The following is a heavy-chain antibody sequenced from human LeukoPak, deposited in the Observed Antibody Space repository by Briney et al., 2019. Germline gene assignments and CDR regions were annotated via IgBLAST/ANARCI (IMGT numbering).Heavy chain of an antibody. J-gene: IGHJ4*02. D-gene: IGHD3-22*01. CDR2: ISAYNGNT. Sequence: ASVKVSCKASGYTFTNYALNWVRQAPGQGLEWMGWISAYNGNTNYAQKLQGRVTMTTDTSTSTAYMELRSLRSDDTAVYYCAKYYYDSSGYYYFDYWGQGTLVTVSS. CDR1: GYTFTNYA. V-gene: IGHV1-18*01. CDR3: AKYYYDSSGYYYFDY.